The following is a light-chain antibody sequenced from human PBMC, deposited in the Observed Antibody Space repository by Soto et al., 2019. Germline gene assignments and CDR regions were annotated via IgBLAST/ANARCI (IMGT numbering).Light chain of an antibody. J-gene: IGKJ1*01. Sequence: DIQMTQSPSSLSASVGDRVTITCRASQSISSYLNWYQQKPGKAPKLLIYAASSLQSGVPSRFSCSGSGTDFTLTISSLQPEDFATYSCQQSYSTPWTFGQGTKVEIK. CDR2: AAS. V-gene: IGKV1-39*01. CDR3: QQSYSTPWT. CDR1: QSISSY.